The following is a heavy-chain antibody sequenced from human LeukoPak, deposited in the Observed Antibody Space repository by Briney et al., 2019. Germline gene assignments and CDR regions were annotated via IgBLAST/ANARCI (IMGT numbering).Heavy chain of an antibody. CDR1: GGSFSGYY. D-gene: IGHD3-22*01. CDR2: IYYSGST. CDR3: ARSSESYDSSGYYSYYFDY. J-gene: IGHJ4*02. Sequence: SETLSLTCAVYGGSFSGYYWSWIRQPPGKGLEWIGYIYYSGSTHYNPSLRSRVTISVDTSKNQFSLKLRSVTAADTAVYYCARSSESYDSSGYYSYYFDYWGQGTLVTVSS. V-gene: IGHV4-59*01.